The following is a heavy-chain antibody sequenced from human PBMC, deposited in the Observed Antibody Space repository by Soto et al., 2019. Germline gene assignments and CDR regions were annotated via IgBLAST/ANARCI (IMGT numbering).Heavy chain of an antibody. CDR2: ISYDGSNK. J-gene: IGHJ6*02. D-gene: IGHD4-4*01. Sequence: GGSMKLSCAASGFTFSSYGMHWVRQAPGKGLEWVAVISYDGSNKYYADSVKGRFTISRDNSTSTAYMELSSLRSEDTAVYYCASPAGAMTTVTTFWYYGMDVWGQGTTVTVSS. CDR1: GFTFSSYG. V-gene: IGHV3-30*03. CDR3: ASPAGAMTTVTTFWYYGMDV.